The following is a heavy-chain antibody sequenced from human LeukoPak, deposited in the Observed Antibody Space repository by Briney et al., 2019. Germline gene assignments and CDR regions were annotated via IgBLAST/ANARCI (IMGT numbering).Heavy chain of an antibody. CDR2: ITFSSSII. CDR3: ARDRLHYGEYEKTFDY. Sequence: GGSLRLSCAASGFTFSSYAMSWVRQAPGKGLEWVSYITFSSSIIYYADSVKGRFTISRDNAKNSLYLQMNSLRAEDTAVYYCARDRLHYGEYEKTFDYWGQGTLVSVSS. D-gene: IGHD4-17*01. CDR1: GFTFSSYA. V-gene: IGHV3-48*01. J-gene: IGHJ4*02.